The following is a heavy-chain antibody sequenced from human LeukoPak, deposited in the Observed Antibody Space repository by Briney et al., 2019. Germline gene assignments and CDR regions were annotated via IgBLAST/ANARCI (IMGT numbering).Heavy chain of an antibody. CDR3: ARLVGARGY. CDR1: GGSFSGYY. V-gene: IGHV4-34*01. J-gene: IGHJ4*02. D-gene: IGHD1-26*01. Sequence: SETLSLTCAVYGGSFSGYYWSWIRQPPGKGLEWIGEINHSGSTNYNPSLKSRVTISVDTSKTQFSLKLSSVTAADTAVYHCARLVGARGYWGQGTLVTVSS. CDR2: INHSGST.